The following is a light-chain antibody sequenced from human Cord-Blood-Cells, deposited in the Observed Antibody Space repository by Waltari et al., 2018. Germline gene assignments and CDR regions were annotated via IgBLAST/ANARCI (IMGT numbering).Light chain of an antibody. Sequence: QSALTQPPSASGSPGQSVTISCTATSSDVVGYNYSSWYQQHPGKAPKLMIYEASKRPSGVPDRFSGSKSGNTASLTVSGLQAEDEADYYCSSYAGSNNLWVFGGGTKLTVL. J-gene: IGLJ3*02. CDR2: EAS. CDR3: SSYAGSNNLWV. CDR1: SSDVVGYNY. V-gene: IGLV2-8*01.